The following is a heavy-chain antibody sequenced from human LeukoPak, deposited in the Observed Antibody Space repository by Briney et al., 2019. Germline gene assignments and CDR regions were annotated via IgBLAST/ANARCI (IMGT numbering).Heavy chain of an antibody. CDR2: IYPGDSDT. V-gene: IGHV5-51*01. D-gene: IGHD4-11*01. CDR1: GYSFTNYW. J-gene: IGHJ3*02. CDR3: ARPYDYSNKYAFDI. Sequence: GESLKISCKDSGYSFTNYWIGWVRQMPGKGLEWMGIIYPGDSDTRYSPSFQGQVTISADKSISTAYLQWSSLKASDTAMYYCARPYDYSNKYAFDIWGQGTKVTVSS.